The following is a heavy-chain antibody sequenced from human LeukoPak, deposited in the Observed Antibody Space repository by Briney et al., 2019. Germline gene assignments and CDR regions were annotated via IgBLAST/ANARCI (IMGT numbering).Heavy chain of an antibody. CDR2: ISSSGSTI. Sequence: GGSLRLSCAASGFTFSSYEMNWVRQAPGRGLEWVSYISSSGSTIYYADSVKGRFTISRDNAENSLYLQMNSLRAEDTAVYYCACERVWAWRAFDYWGQGTLVTVSS. CDR3: ACERVWAWRAFDY. V-gene: IGHV3-48*03. D-gene: IGHD6-6*01. CDR1: GFTFSSYE. J-gene: IGHJ4*02.